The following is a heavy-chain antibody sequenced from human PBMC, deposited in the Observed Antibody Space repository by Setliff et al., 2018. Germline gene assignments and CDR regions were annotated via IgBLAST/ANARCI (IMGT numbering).Heavy chain of an antibody. CDR3: AAVGIDAGGGWFDP. CDR2: IYYRGTT. CDR1: GDFIRDYY. Sequence: PSETLSLTCTVSGDFIRDYYWNWIRQSPGKGLEWIGYIYYRGTTNYNSSLKSRVTISIDMSKNQFSLKLSSATAADTAVYFCAAVGIDAGGGWFDPWGHGIPVTVS. J-gene: IGHJ5*02. D-gene: IGHD1-26*01. V-gene: IGHV4-59*01.